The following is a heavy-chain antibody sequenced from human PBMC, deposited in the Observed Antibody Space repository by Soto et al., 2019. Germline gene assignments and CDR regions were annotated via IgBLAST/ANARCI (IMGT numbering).Heavy chain of an antibody. CDR3: AARSVWYQFDY. Sequence: PRLSCAASGFTFDDYAMHWVRQAPGKGLEWVSGISWNSGSIGYADSVKGRFTISRDNAKNSLYLQMNSLRAEDTALYYCAARSVWYQFDYGGQGTL. J-gene: IGHJ4*02. V-gene: IGHV3-9*01. D-gene: IGHD2-15*01. CDR1: GFTFDDYA. CDR2: ISWNSGSI.